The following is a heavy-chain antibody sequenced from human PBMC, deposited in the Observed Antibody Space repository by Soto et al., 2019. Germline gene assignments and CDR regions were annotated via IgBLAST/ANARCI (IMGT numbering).Heavy chain of an antibody. Sequence: PGGSLRLSCAASGFTFSDYYMSWIRQAPGKGLEWVSYISSSGSTIYYADSVKGRFTISRDNAKNSLYLQVNSLRAEDTAVYYCARRIAAAGTDWFDPWGQGTLVTVSS. V-gene: IGHV3-11*01. J-gene: IGHJ5*02. CDR2: ISSSGSTI. CDR1: GFTFSDYY. D-gene: IGHD6-13*01. CDR3: ARRIAAAGTDWFDP.